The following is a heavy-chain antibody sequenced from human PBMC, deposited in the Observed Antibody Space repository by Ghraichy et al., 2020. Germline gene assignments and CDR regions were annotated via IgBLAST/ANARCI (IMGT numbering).Heavy chain of an antibody. Sequence: SETLSLTCAVSGASISSTNWWSWVRQSPGKGLEWIGEIYHSGSTNYNPSLKSRVSISVDKSKNQFSLNLNSVSAADTAMYYCARARYSSGWSVRGGIDPWGQGTLVTVSS. CDR3: ARARYSSGWSVRGGIDP. V-gene: IGHV4-4*02. J-gene: IGHJ5*02. CDR2: IYHSGST. CDR1: GASISSTNW. D-gene: IGHD6-19*01.